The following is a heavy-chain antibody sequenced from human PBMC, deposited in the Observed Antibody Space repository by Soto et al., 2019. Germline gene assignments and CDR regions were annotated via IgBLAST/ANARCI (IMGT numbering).Heavy chain of an antibody. J-gene: IGHJ2*01. CDR3: TTHVSTSRGLKVSNFDF. V-gene: IGHV1-24*01. CDR2: FDPDHGAT. CDR1: GSSLSDLC. Sequence: ASVKVSCKVSGSSLSDLCIHGVRQAPGKGLEWMGGFDPDHGATVFTEKFQGRVTVTEDASTDRVFMELSRLRYEDTAVYYCTTHVSTSRGLKVSNFDFSGRGTLVNVSS. D-gene: IGHD3-10*01.